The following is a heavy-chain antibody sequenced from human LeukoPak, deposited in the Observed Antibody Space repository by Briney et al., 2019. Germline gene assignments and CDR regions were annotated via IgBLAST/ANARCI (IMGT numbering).Heavy chain of an antibody. CDR3: AREGVGYSSGWYPGFDY. CDR2: INPNSGGT. J-gene: IGHJ4*02. D-gene: IGHD6-19*01. V-gene: IGHV1-2*02. Sequence: ASVKVSCKASGYTFTGYYMHWVRQAPGQGLERMGWINPNSGGTNYAQKFQGRVTMTRDTSISTAYMELSRLRSDDTAVYYCAREGVGYSSGWYPGFDYWGQGTLVTVSS. CDR1: GYTFTGYY.